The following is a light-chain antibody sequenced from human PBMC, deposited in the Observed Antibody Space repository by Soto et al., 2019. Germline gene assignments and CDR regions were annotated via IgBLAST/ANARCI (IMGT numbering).Light chain of an antibody. J-gene: IGKJ1*01. CDR2: AAS. CDR3: QHLNGYPRT. CDR1: QGISTN. V-gene: IGKV1-9*01. Sequence: DIQLTQSPSFLSASVGDRVTITCRASQGISTNLAWYQQESGKAPKLLIYAASTLQSGVPSRFGGSGSGTEFTLTISSLQPEDFATYYCQHLNGYPRTFVQGTKVEIK.